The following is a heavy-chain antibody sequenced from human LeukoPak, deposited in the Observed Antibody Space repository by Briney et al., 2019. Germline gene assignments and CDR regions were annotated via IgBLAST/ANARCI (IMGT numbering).Heavy chain of an antibody. Sequence: GGSLRLSCAASGFTFSSYSMNWVRQAPGKGLEWVSSISSSRSYIYYADSVKGRFTISRDNAKNSLYLQMNSLRSEDTAAYYCARAIGSSWGKVDYWGQGTLVTVSS. CDR2: ISSSRSYI. V-gene: IGHV3-21*01. CDR1: GFTFSSYS. CDR3: ARAIGSSWGKVDY. J-gene: IGHJ4*02. D-gene: IGHD6-13*01.